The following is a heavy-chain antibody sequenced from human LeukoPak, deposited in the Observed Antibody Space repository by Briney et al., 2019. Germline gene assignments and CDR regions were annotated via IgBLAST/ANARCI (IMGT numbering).Heavy chain of an antibody. CDR3: ARMVPEYSSSWDGLFDY. D-gene: IGHD6-13*01. Sequence: SETLSLTCTVSGGSISSSSYYWGWIRQPRGKGLEWIGSIYYSGSTYYNPSLKSRVTISVDTSKNQFSLKLSSVTAADTAVYYCARMVPEYSSSWDGLFDYWGQGTLVTVSS. CDR1: GGSISSSSYY. J-gene: IGHJ4*02. V-gene: IGHV4-39*01. CDR2: IYYSGST.